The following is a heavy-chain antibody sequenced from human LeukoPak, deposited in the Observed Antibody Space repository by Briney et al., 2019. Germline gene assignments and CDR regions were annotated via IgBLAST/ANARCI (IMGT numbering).Heavy chain of an antibody. D-gene: IGHD5-12*01. CDR1: GGSLSSGSYY. CDR2: IYYTGST. CDR3: ARQGTAYSFDF. V-gene: IGHV4-39*01. J-gene: IGHJ4*02. Sequence: SETLSLTCTVSGGSLSSGSYYWGWIRQPPGTGREWNGSIYYTGSTYYNPSIKRRVTISVDTSKNQFSLKLSSVTAADTAVYYCARQGTAYSFDFWGQGTLVSVSS.